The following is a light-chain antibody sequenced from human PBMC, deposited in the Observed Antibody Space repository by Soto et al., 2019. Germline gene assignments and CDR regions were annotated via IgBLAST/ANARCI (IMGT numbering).Light chain of an antibody. V-gene: IGKV3-15*01. CDR3: QQYNNWPRT. CDR2: GAS. Sequence: EIVMTQSPATLSVSPGERDTLSCRASQSVSSNLAWYKQKPGQAPMLLIYGASTRATGIPARFSGSGSGTEFTLTICSLQSEDFAFYYCQQYNNWPRTFGQGTKV. J-gene: IGKJ1*01. CDR1: QSVSSN.